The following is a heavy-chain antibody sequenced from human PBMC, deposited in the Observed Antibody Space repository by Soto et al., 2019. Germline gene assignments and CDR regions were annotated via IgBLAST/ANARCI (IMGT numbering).Heavy chain of an antibody. J-gene: IGHJ4*02. Sequence: SETLSLTCTVSRASIYTYSWTWIRQPAGKGLQWIGRIYSSGSANYSPSLKSRVSMSVDSSKNQFSLKLSSVTAADTAVYYCARPGDDYGHWGQGTLVTVSS. CDR1: RASIYTYS. CDR3: ARPGDDYGH. V-gene: IGHV4-4*07. CDR2: IYSSGSA. D-gene: IGHD4-17*01.